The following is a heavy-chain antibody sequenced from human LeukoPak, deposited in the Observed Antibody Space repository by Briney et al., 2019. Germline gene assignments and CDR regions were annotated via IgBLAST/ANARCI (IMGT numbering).Heavy chain of an antibody. D-gene: IGHD2-15*01. CDR3: ARYCSGGSCYPEGPFDY. CDR1: GGSISSYY. Sequence: SETLSLTCTVSGGSISSYYWSWIRQPPGKGLEWIGYIYYSGSINYNPSLKSRVTISVDTSKNQFSLKLSSVTAADTAVYYCARYCSGGSCYPEGPFDYWGQGTLVTVSS. V-gene: IGHV4-59*08. J-gene: IGHJ4*02. CDR2: IYYSGSI.